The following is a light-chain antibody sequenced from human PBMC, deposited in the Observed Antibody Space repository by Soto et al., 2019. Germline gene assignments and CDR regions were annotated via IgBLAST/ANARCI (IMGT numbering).Light chain of an antibody. Sequence: EIVLTQSPATLSVSPGERATLSCRASQSVSSNLAWYQQNPGQAPRLLIHTASSRATGIPDRFSGSGYGTDFTLTISGLEPEDFAVYHCQQYGTSPFTFGQGTRLEIK. CDR1: QSVSSN. CDR2: TAS. V-gene: IGKV3-20*01. J-gene: IGKJ5*01. CDR3: QQYGTSPFT.